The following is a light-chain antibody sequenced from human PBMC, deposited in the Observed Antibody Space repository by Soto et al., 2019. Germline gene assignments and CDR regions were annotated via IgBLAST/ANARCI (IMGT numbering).Light chain of an antibody. CDR2: EVT. CDR1: SSDVGAYNY. CDR3: SSLASSNTWV. J-gene: IGLJ3*02. V-gene: IGLV2-8*01. Sequence: QSALTQPPSASGSPGQSVTISCTGTSSDVGAYNYVSWYQQHAGKAPKLVIYEVTKPPSGVPERFSGSKSANTASLTVSGLQAEDEADYYCSSLASSNTWVFGGGTKLTVL.